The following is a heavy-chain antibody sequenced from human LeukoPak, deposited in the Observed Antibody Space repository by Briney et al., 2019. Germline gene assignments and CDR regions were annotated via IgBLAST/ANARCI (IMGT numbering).Heavy chain of an antibody. J-gene: IGHJ5*02. CDR3: ARECHLECSSTSCYYGWFDP. D-gene: IGHD2-2*01. Sequence: ASVKVSCKASGYTFTSYYMHWVRQAPGQGLEWMGIINPSGGSTSYAQKFQGRVIMTRDTSTSTVYMELSSLRSEDTAVYYCARECHLECSSTSCYYGWFDPWGQGTLVTVSS. CDR2: INPSGGST. V-gene: IGHV1-46*01. CDR1: GYTFTSYY.